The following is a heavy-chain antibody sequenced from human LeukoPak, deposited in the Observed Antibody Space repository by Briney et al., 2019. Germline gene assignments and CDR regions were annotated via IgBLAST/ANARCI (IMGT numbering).Heavy chain of an antibody. V-gene: IGHV4-31*03. J-gene: IGHJ3*01. CDR2: IYYRGST. CDR3: ARDRPKYYYESSDYYQHDAFDV. D-gene: IGHD3-22*01. Sequence: TLSLTCTVSGGSISSGGYYWNWIRQYPGKGLAWIGNIYYRGSTYNNPSLKSRVSITLDTSKNQFSLKLSSVIAADTAVYYCARDRPKYYYESSDYYQHDAFDVWGQGTMVTVSS. CDR1: GGSISSGGYY.